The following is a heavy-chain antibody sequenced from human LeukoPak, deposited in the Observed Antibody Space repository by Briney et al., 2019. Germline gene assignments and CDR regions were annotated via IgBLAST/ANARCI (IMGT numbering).Heavy chain of an antibody. D-gene: IGHD6-19*01. CDR3: AKDKVPGIAVAGRLGY. CDR2: ISGSGGST. Sequence: GGSLRLTCAATGFTFLSYAMSSLRQAPGKGLAWVSAISGSGGSTYYADSVKGRFTISRDNSKNTLYLQMNSLRAEDTAVYYCAKDKVPGIAVAGRLGYWGQGTLVTVSS. V-gene: IGHV3-23*01. CDR1: GFTFLSYA. J-gene: IGHJ4*02.